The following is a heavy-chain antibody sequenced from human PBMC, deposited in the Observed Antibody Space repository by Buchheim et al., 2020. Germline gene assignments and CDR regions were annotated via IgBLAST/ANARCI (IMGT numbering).Heavy chain of an antibody. D-gene: IGHD2-2*01. CDR2: IWYDGSNK. J-gene: IGHJ6*02. CDR1: GFTFSSYG. V-gene: IGHV3-33*01. CDR3: ARDFPPYCSSTSCYYYYYGMDV. Sequence: QVQLVESGGGVVQPGRSLRLSCAASGFTFSSYGMHWVRQAPGKGLEWVAVIWYDGSNKYYADSVKGRFTISRDNSKKTLYLQMNSLRAEDTAVYYCARDFPPYCSSTSCYYYYYGMDVWGQGTT.